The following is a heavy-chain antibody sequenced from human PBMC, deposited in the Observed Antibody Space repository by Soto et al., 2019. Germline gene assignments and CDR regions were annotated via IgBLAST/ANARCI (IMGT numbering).Heavy chain of an antibody. CDR2: VSGGGDAT. CDR3: VKKIAGTTTSGAYWYFDV. D-gene: IGHD1-26*01. CDR1: GFTFSSFA. Sequence: EVQLLESGGGLVQPGGSLRLSCAASGFTFSSFAMNWVRQAPGKGLEWVSGVSGGGDATFYADSVKGRFTISRVQSKNTLYLQMNSLGAEDTAVYYCVKKIAGTTTSGAYWYFDVWGRGTLVTVSS. J-gene: IGHJ2*01. V-gene: IGHV3-23*01.